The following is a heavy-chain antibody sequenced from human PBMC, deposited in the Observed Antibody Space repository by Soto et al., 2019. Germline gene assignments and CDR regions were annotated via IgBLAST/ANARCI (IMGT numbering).Heavy chain of an antibody. CDR3: ARTSQYASGWYAFDI. V-gene: IGHV1-69*13. CDR1: GGTFSSYA. D-gene: IGHD6-19*01. J-gene: IGHJ3*02. CDR2: IIPIFGTA. Sequence: ASVTVSCKASGGTFSSYAISWVRQAPGQWLEWMGGIIPIFGTANYAQKFQGRVTITADESTSTAYMELSSLRSADTAVYYCARTSQYASGWYAFDIWCQGTMVTVSS.